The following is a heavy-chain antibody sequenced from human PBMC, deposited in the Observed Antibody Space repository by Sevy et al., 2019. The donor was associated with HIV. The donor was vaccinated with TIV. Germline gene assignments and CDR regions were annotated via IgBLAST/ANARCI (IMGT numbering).Heavy chain of an antibody. CDR1: GFTFSSYR. V-gene: IGHV3-21*01. CDR3: ARAVLEISTWRSDY. D-gene: IGHD1-1*01. J-gene: IGHJ4*02. Sequence: GGSLRLSCAASGFTFSSYRMTWVRQAPGKGLEWVSCISSTSAYINYADSVKGRFTISRDNAKNLLYLQMESLRAEDTAVYYCARAVLEISTWRSDYWGQGTMVTVSS. CDR2: ISSTSAYI.